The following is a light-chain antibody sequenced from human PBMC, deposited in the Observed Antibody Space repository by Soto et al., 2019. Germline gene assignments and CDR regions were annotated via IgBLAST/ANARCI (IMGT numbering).Light chain of an antibody. CDR3: SSYTTNSPPVV. CDR1: SSDVGGYNY. Sequence: QSVLSQPASVSGSPGQSITISCTGSSSDVGGYNYVSWYQQIPGKAPKLLISEVSNRPSGVSDRFSGSKSGNTASLTVSGLQAEDEAHYYCSSYTTNSPPVVFGGGTQLTVL. CDR2: EVS. V-gene: IGLV2-14*01. J-gene: IGLJ2*01.